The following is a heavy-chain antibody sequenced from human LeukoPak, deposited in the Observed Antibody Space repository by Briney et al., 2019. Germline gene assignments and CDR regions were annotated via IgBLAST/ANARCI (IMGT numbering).Heavy chain of an antibody. Sequence: GGSLRLSCAASGFTFSSYAMSWVRQAPGKGLEWVSAISGSGDSTYYGDSVKGRFTISRDNSKNTLYLQMNSLRAEDTAVYYCAFHSGYSYGSGADYWGQGTLVTVSS. CDR3: AFHSGYSYGSGADY. D-gene: IGHD5-18*01. J-gene: IGHJ4*02. CDR2: ISGSGDST. CDR1: GFTFSSYA. V-gene: IGHV3-23*01.